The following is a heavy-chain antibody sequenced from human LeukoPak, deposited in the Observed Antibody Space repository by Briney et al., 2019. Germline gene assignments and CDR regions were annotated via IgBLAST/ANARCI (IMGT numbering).Heavy chain of an antibody. J-gene: IGHJ4*02. CDR3: AKDHRSGKVH. CDR1: GFTFSSYG. V-gene: IGHV3-30*18. CDR2: ISYDGSNK. D-gene: IGHD2-15*01. Sequence: GGSLRLSCAASGFTFSSYGMHWVRQAPGKGLEWVAVISYDGSNKCYADSVKGRFTISRDNSKNTLYLQMNSLRAEDTAVYYCAKDHRSGKVHWGQGTLVTVSS.